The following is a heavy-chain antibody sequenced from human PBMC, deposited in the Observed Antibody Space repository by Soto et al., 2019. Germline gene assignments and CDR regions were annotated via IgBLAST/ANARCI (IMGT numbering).Heavy chain of an antibody. J-gene: IGHJ5*02. V-gene: IGHV1-69*05. CDR2: IIPIFGTA. D-gene: IGHD1-26*01. CDR1: GGTFSSYA. CDR3: ARASGSSYWFDP. Sequence: SVKVSCKASGGTFSSYAISWVRQAPGQGLEWMGGIIPIFGTANYAQKLQGRVTMTTDTSTSTAYMELRSLRSDDTAVYYCARASGSSYWFDPWGQGTLVTVSS.